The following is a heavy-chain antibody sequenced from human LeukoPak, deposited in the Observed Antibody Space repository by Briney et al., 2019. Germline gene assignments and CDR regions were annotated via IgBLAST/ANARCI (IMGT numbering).Heavy chain of an antibody. J-gene: IGHJ4*02. Sequence: PSETLSLTCTVSGGPISSSSYYWGWIRQPPGKGLVWIGSIYYSGSTYYNPSLKSRVTISVDTSKNQFSLKLSSVTAADTAVYYCARLGIAAAGSPLFDYWGQGTLVTVSS. CDR2: IYYSGST. CDR3: ARLGIAAAGSPLFDY. V-gene: IGHV4-39*01. D-gene: IGHD6-13*01. CDR1: GGPISSSSYY.